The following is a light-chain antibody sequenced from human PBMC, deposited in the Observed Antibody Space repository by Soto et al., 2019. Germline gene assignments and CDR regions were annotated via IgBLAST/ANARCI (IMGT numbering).Light chain of an antibody. CDR2: DVS. J-gene: IGLJ2*01. V-gene: IGLV2-14*03. CDR1: SSDVGCYNY. Sequence: QSALTQPASVSGSPGQSITISCTGTSSDVGCYNYVSWYQHHPGNAPKLIIFDVSNRPSGVSDRFSGSKSANTASLTISGLQAEEEADYYCSSYTTSGTRVFGGGTKLTVL. CDR3: SSYTTSGTRV.